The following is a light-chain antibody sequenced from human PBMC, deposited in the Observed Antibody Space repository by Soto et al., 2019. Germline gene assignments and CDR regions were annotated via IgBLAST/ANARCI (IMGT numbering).Light chain of an antibody. CDR3: QQSYSTPPT. V-gene: IGKV1-39*01. J-gene: IGKJ2*01. Sequence: DIKMTQSPASLSSSAGDRVTITCRASQCVSNYLNWYQQKSGTAPKLLIHTASTLPSGVPARFSGRGSGPDFTLTISSVQPDDFAIYFCQQSYSTPPTFGQGTTLEI. CDR2: TAS. CDR1: QCVSNY.